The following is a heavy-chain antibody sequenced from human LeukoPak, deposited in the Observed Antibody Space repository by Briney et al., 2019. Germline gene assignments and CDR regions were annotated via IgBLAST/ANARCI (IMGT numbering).Heavy chain of an antibody. J-gene: IGHJ5*02. V-gene: IGHV1-18*01. CDR1: GHTFTSYG. D-gene: IGHD2-2*01. CDR3: ARDGLTIVVVPAAAGWFDP. CDR2: ISAYNGNT. Sequence: ASVKVSCKASGHTFTSYGVSWVRQAAEQGLEWTGWISAYNGNTNYAQKLPGRVTMTTDTSTSTAYMALRRLRSDDTAVYYCARDGLTIVVVPAAAGWFDPWGQGTLVTVSS.